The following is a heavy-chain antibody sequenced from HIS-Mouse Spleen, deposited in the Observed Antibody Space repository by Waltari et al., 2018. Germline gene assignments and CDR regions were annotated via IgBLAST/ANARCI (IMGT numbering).Heavy chain of an antibody. CDR3: AREIPYSSSGYYWYFDL. CDR2: LYYSWTT. V-gene: IGHV4-39*07. J-gene: IGHJ2*01. D-gene: IGHD6-13*01. CDR1: GRSISSSSYY. Sequence: QLQLQESGPGLVKPSETLSLTCTVSGRSISSSSYYWGWIRQPPWKGMEWIGSLYYSWTTYSNPSLKSRVTISAATSKNPFSRKLSSATAADTAVYYGAREIPYSSSGYYWYFDLWGRGTLVTVSS.